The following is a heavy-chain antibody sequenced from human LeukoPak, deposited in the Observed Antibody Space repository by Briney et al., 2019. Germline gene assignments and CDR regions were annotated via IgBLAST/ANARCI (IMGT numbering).Heavy chain of an antibody. D-gene: IGHD4-17*01. CDR2: IYYSGST. Sequence: PSETLSLTCTVSGGSISSSSYYWGWIRQPPGKGLEWIGSIYYSGSTYYNPSLKSRVTISVDTSKNQFSLKLSPVTAADTAVYYCARLPRGYGEGGMWFDPWGQGTLVTVSS. J-gene: IGHJ5*02. V-gene: IGHV4-39*01. CDR1: GGSISSSSYY. CDR3: ARLPRGYGEGGMWFDP.